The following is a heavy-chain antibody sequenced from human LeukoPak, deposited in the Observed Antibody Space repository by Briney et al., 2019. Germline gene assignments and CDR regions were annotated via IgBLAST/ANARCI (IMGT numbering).Heavy chain of an antibody. CDR1: GGSISSGGYY. CDR3: ARTVQGEAYFDY. V-gene: IGHV4-31*03. J-gene: IGHJ4*02. CDR2: IYYSGST. Sequence: PSETLSLTCTVSGGSISSGGYYWSWIRQHPGKGLEWIGYIYYSGSTYYNPSLKSRVTISVDTSKNQFSLKLSSVTAADTAVYYCARTVQGEAYFDYWGQGTLVTVSS. D-gene: IGHD3-10*02.